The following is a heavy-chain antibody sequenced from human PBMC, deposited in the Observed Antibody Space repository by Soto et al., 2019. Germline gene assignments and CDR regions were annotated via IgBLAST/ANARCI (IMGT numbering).Heavy chain of an antibody. V-gene: IGHV4-59*01. D-gene: IGHD5-18*01. J-gene: IGHJ5*02. CDR1: GGSISNYD. CDR2: IYHSGTT. Sequence: QVQVQESGPGLVKPSETLSLTCTVSGGSISNYDWSWIRQSPGKGLEWFANIYHSGTTNYNRSLRGRVSISIDSSKNQVCLRLKSVTAADTAVYYCGRGGYRTLAWFDPWGQGTLVTVSS. CDR3: GRGGYRTLAWFDP.